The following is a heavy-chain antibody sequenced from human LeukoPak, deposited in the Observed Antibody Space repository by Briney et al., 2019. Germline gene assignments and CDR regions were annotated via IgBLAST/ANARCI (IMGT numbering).Heavy chain of an antibody. CDR3: ARVGRFGELAYYMDV. CDR1: GYTFTSYD. J-gene: IGHJ6*03. D-gene: IGHD3-10*01. V-gene: IGHV1-8*01. CDR2: MNPNSGNT. Sequence: ASVKVSCKASGYTFTSYDINWVRQATGQGLEWMGWMNPNSGNTGYAQKFQGRVTITRNTSISTAYMELSSLRSEDTAVYYCARVGRFGELAYYMDVWGKGTTVTVSS.